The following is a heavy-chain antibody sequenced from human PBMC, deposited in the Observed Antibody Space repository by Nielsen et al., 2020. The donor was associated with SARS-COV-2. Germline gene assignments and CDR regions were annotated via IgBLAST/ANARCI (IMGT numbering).Heavy chain of an antibody. D-gene: IGHD6-13*01. Sequence: GESLKISCAASGFTFDDYGMSWVRQAPGKGLEWVSGINWNGGSTGYADSVKGRFTISRDNAKNSLYLQMNSLRAEDTAVYYCARDLGIAAAGTTGGYWGQGTLVTVSS. V-gene: IGHV3-20*04. CDR1: GFTFDDYG. J-gene: IGHJ4*02. CDR3: ARDLGIAAAGTTGGY. CDR2: INWNGGST.